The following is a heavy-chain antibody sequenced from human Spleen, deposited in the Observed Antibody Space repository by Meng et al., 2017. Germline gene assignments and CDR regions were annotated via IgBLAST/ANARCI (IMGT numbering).Heavy chain of an antibody. CDR3: ARIDTSMFAIDY. Sequence: GESLKISCKGSGYSFIRYWTGWVRQMPGKGLEWMGIIYPDDSDTRYSPSFQGQVTVSADESTSTAYLQWSSLKASDTAMYYCARIDTSMFAIDYWGQGTLVTVSS. CDR2: IYPDDSDT. CDR1: GYSFIRYW. D-gene: IGHD2-2*02. V-gene: IGHV5-51*01. J-gene: IGHJ4*02.